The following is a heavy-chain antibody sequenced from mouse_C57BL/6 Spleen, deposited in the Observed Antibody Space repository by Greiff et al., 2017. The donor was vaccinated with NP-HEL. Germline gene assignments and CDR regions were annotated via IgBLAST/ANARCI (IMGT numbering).Heavy chain of an antibody. CDR3: AREMDDYDGAWFAY. CDR1: GYTFTDHT. D-gene: IGHD2-4*01. J-gene: IGHJ3*01. CDR2: IYPRDGST. Sequence: VKLQESDAELVKPGASVKISCKVSGYTFTDHTIHWMKQRPEQGLEWIGYIYPRDGSTKYNEKFKGKATLTADKSSSTAYMQLNSLTSEDSAVYFCAREMDDYDGAWFAYWGQGTLVTVSA. V-gene: IGHV1-78*01.